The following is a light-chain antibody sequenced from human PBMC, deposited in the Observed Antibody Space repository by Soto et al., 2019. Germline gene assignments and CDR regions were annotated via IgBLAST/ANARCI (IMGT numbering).Light chain of an antibody. CDR2: GAS. CDR3: QQYGGSHPT. Sequence: EIVLTQSPGTLSLSPGERATLSCRASQSVNNNYLAWYQRKPGQAPRLLIYGASSRAPGIPDRFSGSGSGTDFTLIISRLEPEDFAGYFCQQYGGSHPTFGGGTKVEI. V-gene: IGKV3-20*01. CDR1: QSVNNNY. J-gene: IGKJ4*01.